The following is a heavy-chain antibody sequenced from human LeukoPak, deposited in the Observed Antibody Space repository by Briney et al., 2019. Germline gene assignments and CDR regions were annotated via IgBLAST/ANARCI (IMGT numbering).Heavy chain of an antibody. CDR2: ISYDGSNK. CDR1: GFTFSNYA. J-gene: IGHJ4*02. V-gene: IGHV3-30-3*01. CDR3: ARSPAPTRSSWLYLDY. Sequence: GGSLRLSCAASGFTFSNYAMQWVRQAPGKGLEWVAVISYDGSNKYYGDSVKGRFNISRDDSENTLNLQMNSLGADDSAVYYCARSPAPTRSSWLYLDYWGQGTQVTVSS. D-gene: IGHD6-13*01.